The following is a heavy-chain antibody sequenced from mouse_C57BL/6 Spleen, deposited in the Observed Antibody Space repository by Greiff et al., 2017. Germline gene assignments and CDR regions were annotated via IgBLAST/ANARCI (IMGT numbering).Heavy chain of an antibody. J-gene: IGHJ4*01. CDR1: GFTFSSYA. CDR2: ISDGGSYT. D-gene: IGHD2-5*01. V-gene: IGHV5-4*01. Sequence: EVQLVESGGGLVKPGGSLKLSCAASGFTFSSYAMSWVRQTPEKRLEWVATISDGGSYTDYPDYVKGRFTISRDNAKNNLYLQMSHLKSEDTAMYYCARVRYSNYYYAIDYWGQGTSVTVSS. CDR3: ARVRYSNYYYAIDY.